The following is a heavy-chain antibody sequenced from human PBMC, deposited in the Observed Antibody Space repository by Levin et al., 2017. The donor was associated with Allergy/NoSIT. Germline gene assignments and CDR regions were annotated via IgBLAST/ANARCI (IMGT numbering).Heavy chain of an antibody. CDR3: AREINFDWFPGVFGWFDP. CDR1: GGTFSSYA. Sequence: SVKVSCKASGGTFSSYAISWVRQAPGQGLEWMGGIIPIFGTANYAQKFQGRVTITADESTSTAYMELSSLRSEDTAVYYCAREINFDWFPGVFGWFDPWGQGTLVTVSS. V-gene: IGHV1-69*13. CDR2: IIPIFGTA. D-gene: IGHD3-9*01. J-gene: IGHJ5*02.